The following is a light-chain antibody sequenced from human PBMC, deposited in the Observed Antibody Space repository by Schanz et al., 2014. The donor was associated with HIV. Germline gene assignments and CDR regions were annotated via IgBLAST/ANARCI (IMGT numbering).Light chain of an antibody. J-gene: IGLJ3*02. CDR1: SSNIGSNA. V-gene: IGLV1-44*01. CDR2: NSY. Sequence: QSVLTQPPSASGTPGQRVTISCSVSSSNIGSNAVNWFQPLPGTAPKLLIYNSYHRPSGVPDRFSGSGSGTSASLAISGLQSDDEADYYCAGWDDGLNGWVFGGGTKLTVL. CDR3: AGWDDGLNGWV.